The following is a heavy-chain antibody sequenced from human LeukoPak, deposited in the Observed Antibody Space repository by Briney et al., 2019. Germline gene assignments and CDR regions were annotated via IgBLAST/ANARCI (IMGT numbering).Heavy chain of an antibody. Sequence: ASVKVSCKASGGPFSSYAISWLRQAPGQGLEWMGGIIPIFGTANYAQKFRGRVTITTDESTSTAYMELSSLRSEDTAVYYSARDRSSSSWYSDFDYWGQGTLVTVSS. CDR3: ARDRSSSSWYSDFDY. CDR2: IIPIFGTA. J-gene: IGHJ4*02. CDR1: GGPFSSYA. V-gene: IGHV1-69*05. D-gene: IGHD6-13*01.